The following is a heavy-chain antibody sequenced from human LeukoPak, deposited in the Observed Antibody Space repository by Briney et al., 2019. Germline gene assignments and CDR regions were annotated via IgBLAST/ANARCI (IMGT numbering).Heavy chain of an antibody. CDR3: ARSSQNWNEDY. V-gene: IGHV3-30*04. J-gene: IGHJ4*02. D-gene: IGHD1-1*01. CDR2: ISYDGSNK. CDR1: GFTFSSYA. Sequence: PGRSLRLSCAASGFTFSSYAMHWVRQAPGKGLEWVAVISYDGSNKYYADSVKGRFTISRDNSKNTLYLQMNSLRAEDTAVYYCARSSQNWNEDYWGQGTLVTVSS.